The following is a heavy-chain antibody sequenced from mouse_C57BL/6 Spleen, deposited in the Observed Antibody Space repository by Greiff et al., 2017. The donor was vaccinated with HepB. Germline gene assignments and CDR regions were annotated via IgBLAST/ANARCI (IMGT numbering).Heavy chain of an antibody. CDR3: AREAQFSHYYGSSYDY. Sequence: QVQLKQPGTELVKPGASVKLSCKASGYTFTSYWMHWVKQRPGQGLEWIGNINPSNGGTNYNEKFKSKATLTVDKSSSTAYMQLSSLTSEDSAVYYCAREAQFSHYYGSSYDYWGQGTTLTVSS. J-gene: IGHJ2*01. D-gene: IGHD1-1*01. CDR1: GYTFTSYW. CDR2: INPSNGGT. V-gene: IGHV1-53*01.